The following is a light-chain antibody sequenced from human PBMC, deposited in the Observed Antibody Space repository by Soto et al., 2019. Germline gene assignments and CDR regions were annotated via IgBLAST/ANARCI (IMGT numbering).Light chain of an antibody. V-gene: IGKV3-11*01. CDR2: DAS. CDR1: QIVSSY. CDR3: QQRSNWPPIT. J-gene: IGKJ5*01. Sequence: ELVLTQSPATLSLSPGERATLSCMASQIVSSYLAWYQQKPGQAPRLLIYDASNRATGIPARFSGSGSGTDFTLTISSLEPEDFAVYYCQQRSNWPPITFGQGTRLEIK.